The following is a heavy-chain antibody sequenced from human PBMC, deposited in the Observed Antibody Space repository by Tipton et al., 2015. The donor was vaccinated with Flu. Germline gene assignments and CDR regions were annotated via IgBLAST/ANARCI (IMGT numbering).Heavy chain of an antibody. D-gene: IGHD6-19*01. CDR2: ISTSGST. V-gene: IGHV4-61*02. CDR3: ARDLGGGSGRYRYFDI. Sequence: TLSLTCSVSGGSISSGTYYWSWIRQPAGKGLEWIGRISTSGSTNYNPSLQRRVTISVDWSKNQFSLNLTSVTAADTAVYYCARDLGGGSGRYRYFDIWGQGTLVTVSS. J-gene: IGHJ4*02. CDR1: GGSISSGTYY.